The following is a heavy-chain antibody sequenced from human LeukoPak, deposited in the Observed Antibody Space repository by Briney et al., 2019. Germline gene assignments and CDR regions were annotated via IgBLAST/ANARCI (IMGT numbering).Heavy chain of an antibody. CDR1: GFTFTSSA. J-gene: IGHJ3*02. CDR2: IVVGSGNT. V-gene: IGHV1-58*01. Sequence: TSLKVSCKASGFTFTSSAVQWVRQARGQRLEWIGWIVVGSGNTNDAQKFQERVTITRDMSTSIAYVELSSLRAEDTAVYYFAAAPTYSSGWRRGLAFDIWGQGTMVTVSS. D-gene: IGHD6-19*01. CDR3: AAAPTYSSGWRRGLAFDI.